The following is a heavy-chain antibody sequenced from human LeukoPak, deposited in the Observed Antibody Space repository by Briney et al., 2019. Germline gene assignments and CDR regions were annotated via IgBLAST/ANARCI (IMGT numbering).Heavy chain of an antibody. Sequence: GGSLRLSCAASGFTFSSYAMSWVRQAPGKGLEWVSAISGSGGSTYYADSVKGRFTISRDNSKNTLYLQMNSLRAEDTAVHYCAKEIRYDILTGYHYWGQGTLVTVSS. V-gene: IGHV3-23*01. D-gene: IGHD3-9*01. CDR2: ISGSGGST. CDR1: GFTFSSYA. J-gene: IGHJ4*02. CDR3: AKEIRYDILTGYHY.